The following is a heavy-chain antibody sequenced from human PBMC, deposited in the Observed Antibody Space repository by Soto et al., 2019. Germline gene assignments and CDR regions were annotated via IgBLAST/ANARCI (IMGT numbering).Heavy chain of an antibody. CDR3: ARPLLGHYGMDV. J-gene: IGHJ6*02. CDR1: GYSFTSFW. Sequence: CVLQKVPCKGFGYSFTSFWGGRVRQMPGKGLEWMGIIYPGDSDTRYSPSFQGQVTISADKSISTAYLQWSSLKASDTAMYYCARPLLGHYGMDVWRQGTTVTVSS. V-gene: IGHV5-51*01. D-gene: IGHD7-27*01. CDR2: IYPGDSDT.